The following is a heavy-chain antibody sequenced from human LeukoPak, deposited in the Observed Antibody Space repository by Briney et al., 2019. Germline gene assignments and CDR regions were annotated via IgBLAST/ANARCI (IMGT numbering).Heavy chain of an antibody. CDR2: ISSSSSYI. CDR3: ARGITMIVVAPGY. Sequence: PGASLRLSCAASGFTFSRYSMNWVRQAPGKGLEWVSSISSSSSYIYYADSVKGRFNISRDNAKNSLYPQMNSLRAEDTAVYYCARGITMIVVAPGYWGQGTLVTVSS. CDR1: GFTFSRYS. J-gene: IGHJ4*02. D-gene: IGHD3-22*01. V-gene: IGHV3-21*01.